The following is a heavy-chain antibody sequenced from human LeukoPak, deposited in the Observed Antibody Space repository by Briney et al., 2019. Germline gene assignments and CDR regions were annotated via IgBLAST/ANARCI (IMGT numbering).Heavy chain of an antibody. CDR2: IYYSGST. V-gene: IGHV4-59*01. Sequence: SETLSLTCTVSVGSISSYYWSWIRQPPGKGLEWIGYIYYSGSTNYNPSLKSRVTISVDTSKNQFSLKLSSVTAADTAVYYCARGVPAAAGWFDPWGQGTLVTVSS. J-gene: IGHJ5*02. CDR3: ARGVPAAAGWFDP. D-gene: IGHD2-2*01. CDR1: VGSISSYY.